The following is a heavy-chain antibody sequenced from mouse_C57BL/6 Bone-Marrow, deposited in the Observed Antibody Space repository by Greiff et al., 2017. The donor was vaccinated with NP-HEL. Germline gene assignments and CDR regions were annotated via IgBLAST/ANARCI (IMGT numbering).Heavy chain of an antibody. CDR1: GYTFTSYG. V-gene: IGHV1-81*01. J-gene: IGHJ1*03. CDR3: AREVLRPYWYFDV. Sequence: VQVVESGAELARPGASVKLSCKASGYTFTSYGISWVKQRTGQGLEWIGEIYPRSGNTYYNEKFKGKATLTADKSSSTAYMELRSLTSEDSAVYFCAREVLRPYWYFDVWGTGTTVTVSS. D-gene: IGHD1-2*01. CDR2: IYPRSGNT.